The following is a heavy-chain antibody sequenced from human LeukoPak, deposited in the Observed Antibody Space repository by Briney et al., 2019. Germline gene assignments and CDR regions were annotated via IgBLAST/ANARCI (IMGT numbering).Heavy chain of an antibody. J-gene: IGHJ3*01. CDR1: GFTFSNYG. V-gene: IGHV3-33*01. CDR2: IWHDERYK. CDR3: ARDRWGNKGFVRGFDL. D-gene: IGHD7-27*01. Sequence: GGSLRLSCAASGFTFSNYGMHWVRQAPGKGLEWVTIIWHDERYKYYADSVGGVFTISRDSSKNKLYLEMNNLRAEDKAIYYCARDRWGNKGFVRGFDLWGQGTMVTVSS.